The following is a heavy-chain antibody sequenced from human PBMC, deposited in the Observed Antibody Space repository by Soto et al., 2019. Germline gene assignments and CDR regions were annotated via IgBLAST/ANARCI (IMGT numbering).Heavy chain of an antibody. CDR3: AKDRYSSGWYYFDY. D-gene: IGHD6-19*01. CDR2: ISYDGSNK. Sequence: QVQLVESGGGVVQPGRSLRLSCAASGFTFSSYGMHWVRQAPGKGLEWVAVISYDGSNKYYADSVKGRFTISRDNSKNKLYLQMNSLRAEDTAVYYWAKDRYSSGWYYFDYWGQGTLVTVSS. J-gene: IGHJ4*02. CDR1: GFTFSSYG. V-gene: IGHV3-30*18.